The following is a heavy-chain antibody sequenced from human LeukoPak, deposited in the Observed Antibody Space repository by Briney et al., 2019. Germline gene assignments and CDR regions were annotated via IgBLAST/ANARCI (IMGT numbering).Heavy chain of an antibody. CDR2: IYYSGSA. J-gene: IGHJ4*02. CDR3: ARHREMATIDY. D-gene: IGHD5-24*01. V-gene: IGHV4-39*01. Sequence: SETLSLTCTVSGGSIISSSYYWGWIRQPPGKGLEWIGSIYYSGSAYYNPSLKSRVTISVDTSKNQFSLKLSSVTAADTAVYYCARHREMATIDYWGQGTLVTVSS. CDR1: GGSIISSSYY.